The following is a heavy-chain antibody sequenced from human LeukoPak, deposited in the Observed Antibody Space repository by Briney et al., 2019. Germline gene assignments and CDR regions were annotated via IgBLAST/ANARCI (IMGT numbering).Heavy chain of an antibody. D-gene: IGHD3-3*01. CDR1: GYTFTGYY. CDR2: INPNSGGT. CDR3: ARDYPKVTYYDFWSLGY. Sequence: GASVKVSCKASGYTFTGYYMHWVRQAPGQGLERMGWINPNSGGTNYAQKFQGWVTMTRDTSISTAYMELSRLRSDDTAVYYCARDYPKVTYYDFWSLGYWGQGTLVTVSS. J-gene: IGHJ4*02. V-gene: IGHV1-2*04.